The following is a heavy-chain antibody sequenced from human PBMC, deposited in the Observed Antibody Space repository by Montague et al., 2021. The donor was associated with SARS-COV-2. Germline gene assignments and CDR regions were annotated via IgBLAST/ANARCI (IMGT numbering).Heavy chain of an antibody. V-gene: IGHV2-70*11. Sequence: TLSLTCTVSGDSISSPRYYWGWIRQPPGRALEWLARIDWDDDXYYSTSLKTRLTISKDTSKNQVVLTMTNMDPVDTATYYCARTAGTDYTGYYYYAMDVWGQGTTVTVSS. J-gene: IGHJ6*02. CDR2: IDWDDDX. CDR3: ARTAGTDYTGYYYYAMDV. CDR1: GDSISSPRYY. D-gene: IGHD3-10*01.